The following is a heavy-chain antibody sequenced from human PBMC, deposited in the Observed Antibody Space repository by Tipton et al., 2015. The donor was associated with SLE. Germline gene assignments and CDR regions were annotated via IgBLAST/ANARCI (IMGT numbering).Heavy chain of an antibody. CDR1: GFTVSSNY. J-gene: IGHJ1*01. Sequence: QLVQSGGGLVQPGGSLRLSCAASGFTVSSNYMSWVRKAPGKGLEWVSVIYSGGSTYYADSVKGRFTISRDNSKNTMYLQMNSLIVEDTAVYYCARESTVTTSAYWLLGTLVTVSS. D-gene: IGHD4-17*01. CDR2: IYSGGST. V-gene: IGHV3-53*04. CDR3: ARESTVTTSAY.